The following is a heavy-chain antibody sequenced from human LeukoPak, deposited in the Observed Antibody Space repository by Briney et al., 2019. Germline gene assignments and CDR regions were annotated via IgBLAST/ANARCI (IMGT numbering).Heavy chain of an antibody. Sequence: PGGSLRLSCAASGFTFRSNWMNWVRQAPGKGLEWVAHVQPDGSAKIYADSVKGRFTISRDNAKDSVYLRMNSLRVEDTAVYYCARDFFGWSSLGRWGQGTLVTVSS. CDR2: VQPDGSAK. CDR3: ARDFFGWSSLGR. J-gene: IGHJ4*02. CDR1: GFTFRSNW. D-gene: IGHD6-19*01. V-gene: IGHV3-7*01.